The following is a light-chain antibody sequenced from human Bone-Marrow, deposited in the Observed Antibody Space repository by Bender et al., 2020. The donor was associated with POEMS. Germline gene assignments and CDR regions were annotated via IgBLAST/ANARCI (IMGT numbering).Light chain of an antibody. CDR2: KDT. CDR1: ALPKHY. J-gene: IGLJ3*02. CDR3: QSTDSSVTHVV. Sequence: SDELTQPPSVSVSPGQTARITCSGDALPKHYAYWYQQKSGQAPVLMIYKDTQRPSGIPERFSGSISGTEVTLTISGVQAEDEADYYCQSTDSSVTHVVFGGGTKLTVL. V-gene: IGLV3-25*03.